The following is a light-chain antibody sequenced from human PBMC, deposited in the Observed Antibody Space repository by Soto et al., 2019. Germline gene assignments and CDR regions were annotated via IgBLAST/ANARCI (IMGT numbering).Light chain of an antibody. Sequence: EVVLTQSPGTLSLSPGERATLSCRASQSVGSSYLAWYQQTPSQAPRVLIYGASSRATGIPDRCSGRCSGTDFTLTISILEPEDFAVYYWQQYGRSPTTFGQGTKVDIK. CDR1: QSVGSSY. CDR2: GAS. J-gene: IGKJ1*01. CDR3: QQYGRSPTT. V-gene: IGKV3-20*01.